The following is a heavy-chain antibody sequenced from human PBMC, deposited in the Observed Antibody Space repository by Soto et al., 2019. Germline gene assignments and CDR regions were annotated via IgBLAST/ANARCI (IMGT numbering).Heavy chain of an antibody. D-gene: IGHD2-8*01. CDR3: ARSQDIVLMVYALDWFDP. Sequence: ASVKVSCKASGYTFTSYAMHWVRQAPGQRLEWMGWINAGNGNTKYSQKFQGRVTITRDTSASTAYMELSSLRSEDTAVYYCARSQDIVLMVYALDWFDPWGQGTLVTVSS. CDR1: GYTFTSYA. J-gene: IGHJ5*02. V-gene: IGHV1-3*01. CDR2: INAGNGNT.